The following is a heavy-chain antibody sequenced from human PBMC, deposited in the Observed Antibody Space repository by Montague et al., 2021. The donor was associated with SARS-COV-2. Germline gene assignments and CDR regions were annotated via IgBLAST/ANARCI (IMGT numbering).Heavy chain of an antibody. J-gene: IGHJ6*02. CDR3: AKDTATTRIAVALMDV. D-gene: IGHD6-19*01. V-gene: IGHV3-23*01. Sequence: CPASGFIFSNYAMTWVRQAPGKGLEWVSTMSGSGVRRDYADSVKGRFTISRDSSKNTLYLQMNSLRVEDTAVYYCAKDTATTRIAVALMDVWGQGTTVIVSS. CDR2: MSGSGVRR. CDR1: GFIFSNYA.